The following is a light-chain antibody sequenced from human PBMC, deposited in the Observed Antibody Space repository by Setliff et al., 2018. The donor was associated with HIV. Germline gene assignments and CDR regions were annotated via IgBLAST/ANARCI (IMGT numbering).Light chain of an antibody. CDR1: SSNIGSTS. CDR2: SNN. V-gene: IGLV1-44*01. CDR3: GAWDDSLNGHFV. Sequence: QSVLTQPPSASGTPGQTVIISCSGSSSNIGSTSVNWYQHLPGTAPKLLIYSNNQRPSGVPDRFSASKSGTSASLAISGLRSADEAGYYCGAWDDSLNGHFVFGTGTKGTVL. J-gene: IGLJ1*01.